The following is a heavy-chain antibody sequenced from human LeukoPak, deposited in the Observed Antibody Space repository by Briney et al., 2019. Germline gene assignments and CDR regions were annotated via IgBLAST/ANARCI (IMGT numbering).Heavy chain of an antibody. Sequence: SQTLSLTCGISGDSVSSNSAGWNWIRQSPSRGLEWLGRTYYRSKWYYDYAVSVKSRITISPDTSRNQFSLQLNSVTPEDTAVYYCTREHSGAWDGWGQGTLVTVSS. CDR1: GDSVSSNSAG. V-gene: IGHV6-1*01. J-gene: IGHJ4*02. D-gene: IGHD1-26*01. CDR3: TREHSGAWDG. CDR2: TYYRSKWYY.